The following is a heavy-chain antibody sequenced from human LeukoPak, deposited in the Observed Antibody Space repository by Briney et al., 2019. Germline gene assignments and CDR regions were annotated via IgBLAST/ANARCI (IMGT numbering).Heavy chain of an antibody. CDR2: IRNDGSNK. J-gene: IGHJ4*02. CDR1: GFTFNSFG. V-gene: IGHV3-30*02. D-gene: IGHD2-15*01. CDR3: AKRNEYCSGGNCYGIDY. Sequence: AGGSLRLSCAASGFTFNSFGMHWVRQAPGKGLEWVAFIRNDGSNKYYADSVKGRFSISRDNSKNTLYLQMNSLRAEDTAVYYCAKRNEYCSGGNCYGIDYWGQGTLVTVSS.